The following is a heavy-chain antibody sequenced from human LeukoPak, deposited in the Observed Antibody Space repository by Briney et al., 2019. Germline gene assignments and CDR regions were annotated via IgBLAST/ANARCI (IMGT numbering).Heavy chain of an antibody. D-gene: IGHD3-10*01. Sequence: GGSLRLSCAASGFIFTDAWMSWVRQAPGRGLEWVSVVYSGGTTDFADSVKGRFLISRDNSKNKVYLQMNRLSAEDTAVYYCATGLGETGHYAFYYGMDVWGQGTTVIVSS. CDR2: VYSGGTT. J-gene: IGHJ6*02. CDR3: ATGLGETGHYAFYYGMDV. V-gene: IGHV3-53*01. CDR1: GFIFTDAW.